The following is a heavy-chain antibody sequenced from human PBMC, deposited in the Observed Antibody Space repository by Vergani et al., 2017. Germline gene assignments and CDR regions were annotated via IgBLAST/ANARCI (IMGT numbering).Heavy chain of an antibody. CDR3: ARDRVDIVATTTYYYYYYGMDV. D-gene: IGHD5-12*01. Sequence: VQLVESGGGLVKPGGSLRLSCAASGFTFSDYYMSWIRQAPGKGLEWVSVIYSGGSTYYADSVKGRFTISRHNSKNTLYLQMNSLRAEDTAVYYCARDRVDIVATTTYYYYYYGMDVWGQGTTVTVSS. J-gene: IGHJ6*02. V-gene: IGHV3-53*04. CDR2: IYSGGST. CDR1: GFTFSDYY.